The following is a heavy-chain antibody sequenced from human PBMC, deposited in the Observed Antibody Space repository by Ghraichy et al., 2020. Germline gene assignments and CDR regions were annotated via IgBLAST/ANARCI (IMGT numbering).Heavy chain of an antibody. V-gene: IGHV4-59*01. CDR2: IYYSGST. D-gene: IGHD6-13*01. CDR3: GRSAGAKVLDY. CDR1: GGSISSYY. J-gene: IGHJ4*02. Sequence: SETLSLTCTVSGGSISSYYWSWIRQPPGKGLEWIGYIYYSGSTNYNPSLKSRVTISVDTSKNQFSLKLSSVTAADTAVYYCGRSAGAKVLDYWGQGALVTGS.